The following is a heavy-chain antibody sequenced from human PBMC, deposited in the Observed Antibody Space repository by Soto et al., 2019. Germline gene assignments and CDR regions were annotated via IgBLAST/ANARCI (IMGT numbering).Heavy chain of an antibody. CDR1: GGSVSTTSSY. Sequence: PSETLSLTCTVSGGSVSTTSSYWSWIRQPPGKGLEWIGYIHYSGSTNYNPSLKSRVTISVDTSKNQFSLKLSSVTAADTAVYYCARAWEYLYFDYWGQGTLVTVSS. J-gene: IGHJ4*02. D-gene: IGHD1-26*01. CDR3: ARAWEYLYFDY. V-gene: IGHV4-61*01. CDR2: IHYSGST.